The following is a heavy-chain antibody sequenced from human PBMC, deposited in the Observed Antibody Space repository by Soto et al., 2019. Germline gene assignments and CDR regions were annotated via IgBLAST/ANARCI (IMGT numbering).Heavy chain of an antibody. CDR2: ISAYNGNT. CDR3: VRESTPLMVYATNYMDV. V-gene: IGHV1-18*01. Sequence: QVPLVQSGAEVKKPGASVKVSCKASGYTFTSYGISWVRQAPGQGLEWMGWISAYNGNTNYAQKLQGRVTMTTDTSTSTAYMELRSLRSDDTAMYYCVRESTPLMVYATNYMDVWGKGTTVTVSS. CDR1: GYTFTSYG. D-gene: IGHD2-8*01. J-gene: IGHJ6*03.